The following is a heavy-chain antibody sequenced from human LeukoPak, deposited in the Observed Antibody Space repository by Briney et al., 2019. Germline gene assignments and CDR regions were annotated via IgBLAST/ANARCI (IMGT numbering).Heavy chain of an antibody. D-gene: IGHD4-17*01. CDR3: ARSALRSTQYYYYGMDV. J-gene: IGHJ6*02. V-gene: IGHV4-59*08. CDR1: GGSISSYY. CDR2: IFYSGIT. Sequence: SETLSLTCTVSGGSISSYYWSWIRQPPGKGLEWIGYIFYSGITNYNPSLKSRVTISVDTSKNQFSLKLSSVTAADTAVYYCARSALRSTQYYYYGMDVWGQGTTVTASS.